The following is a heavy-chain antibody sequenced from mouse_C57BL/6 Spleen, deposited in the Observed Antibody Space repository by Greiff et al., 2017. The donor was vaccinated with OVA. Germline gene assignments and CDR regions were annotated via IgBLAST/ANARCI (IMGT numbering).Heavy chain of an antibody. CDR1: GYTFTSYW. Sequence: VQLQQPGTALVKPGASVKLSCKASGYTFTSYWMHWVKQRPGQGLEWIGNINPSNGGTNYNEKFKSKATLTVDKSSSTAYMQLSSLTSEDSAVYYCARSERSYDGYYVDYAMDYWGQGTSVTVSS. D-gene: IGHD2-3*01. CDR3: ARSERSYDGYYVDYAMDY. V-gene: IGHV1-53*01. J-gene: IGHJ4*01. CDR2: INPSNGGT.